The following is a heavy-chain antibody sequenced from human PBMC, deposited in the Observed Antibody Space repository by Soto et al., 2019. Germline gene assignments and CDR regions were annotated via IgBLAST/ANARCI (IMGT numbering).Heavy chain of an antibody. J-gene: IGHJ4*02. V-gene: IGHV3-23*01. Sequence: EVQLLESGGGLVQPGGSLRLSCAASGFTFSSYAMSWVRQAPGTGLEWVSAISGSGGSTYYADYVKDRLTISRDNSKNTLYLQMNCLRAEDTAVYYCSKGRGIQLWLDYSGQGTLVTVSS. D-gene: IGHD5-18*01. CDR2: ISGSGGST. CDR1: GFTFSSYA. CDR3: SKGRGIQLWLDY.